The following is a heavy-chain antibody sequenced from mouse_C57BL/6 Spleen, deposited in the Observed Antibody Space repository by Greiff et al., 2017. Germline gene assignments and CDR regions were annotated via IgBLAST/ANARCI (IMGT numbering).Heavy chain of an antibody. CDR2: FYPGRGSI. D-gene: IGHD2-4*01. CDR1: GYTFTEYT. J-gene: IGHJ3*01. V-gene: IGHV1-62-2*01. Sequence: QVQLQHSGAELVKPGASVKLSCKASGYTFTEYTIHWVKQRSGQGLEWIGWFYPGRGSIKYNEKFKVKATLTADKSSSLVYMELSRLTSEASAVYFCARVVNYDYDERAWFDYWGQGTLVTVSA. CDR3: ARVVNYDYDERAWFDY.